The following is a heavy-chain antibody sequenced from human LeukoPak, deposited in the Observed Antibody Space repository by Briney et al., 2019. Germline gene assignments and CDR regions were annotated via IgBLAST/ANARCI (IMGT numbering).Heavy chain of an antibody. CDR1: GFTFSSYA. D-gene: IGHD3-22*01. V-gene: IGHV3-23*01. CDR3: AKDFRITMIVVVIMGLFDY. CDR2: ISGSGGST. J-gene: IGHJ4*02. Sequence: GGSLRLSCAASGFTFSSYAMSWVRQAPGKGLEWVSAISGSGGSTYYADSVKGRFTISRDNSKNTLYLQMNSLRAEDTAVYYCAKDFRITMIVVVIMGLFDYWGQGTLVTVSS.